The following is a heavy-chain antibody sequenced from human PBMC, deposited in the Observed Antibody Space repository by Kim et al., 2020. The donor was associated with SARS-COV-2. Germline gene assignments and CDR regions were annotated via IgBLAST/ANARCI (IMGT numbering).Heavy chain of an antibody. D-gene: IGHD4-17*01. V-gene: IGHV4-31*01. Sequence: YYNPSRKSLVTISVDSSKNQFSLKLSSVTAADTAVYYCAAVETTVTTFDYWGQGTLVTVSS. J-gene: IGHJ4*02. CDR3: AAVETTVTTFDY.